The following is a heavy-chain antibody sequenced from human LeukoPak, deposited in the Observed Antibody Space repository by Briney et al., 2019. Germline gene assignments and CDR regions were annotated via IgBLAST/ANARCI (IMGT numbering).Heavy chain of an antibody. CDR1: GFTFSSYW. D-gene: IGHD3-10*01. CDR2: IKQDGSEK. CDR3: ARDYYGSGSYIYMDV. J-gene: IGHJ6*03. Sequence: GGSLRLSCAASGFTFSSYWMSWVRQAPGKGLEWVANIKQDGSEKYYVDSVKGRFTISRDNAKNSLYLQMNSLRAEDTAVYYCARDYYGSGSYIYMDVWGKGTTVTISS. V-gene: IGHV3-7*01.